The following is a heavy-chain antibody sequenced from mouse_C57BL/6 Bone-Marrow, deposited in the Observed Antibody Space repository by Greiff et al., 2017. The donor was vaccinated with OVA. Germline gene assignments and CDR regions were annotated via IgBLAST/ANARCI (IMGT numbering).Heavy chain of an antibody. D-gene: IGHD2-4*01. J-gene: IGHJ1*03. CDR3: ARGGSRIYYDYEWYFDV. CDR1: GYTFTDYY. V-gene: IGHV1-26*01. CDR2: INPNNGGT. Sequence: VQLQQSGPELVKPGASVKISCKASGYTFTDYYMNWVKQSHGKSLEWIGDINPNNGGTSYNQKFKGKATLTVDKSSSTAYMELRSLTSEDSAVYYCARGGSRIYYDYEWYFDVWGTGTTVTVSS.